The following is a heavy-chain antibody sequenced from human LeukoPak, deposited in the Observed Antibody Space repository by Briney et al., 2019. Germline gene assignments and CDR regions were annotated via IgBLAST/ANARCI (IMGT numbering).Heavy chain of an antibody. CDR2: INSDGSST. Sequence: GGSLRLSCAASGFTFSSYWMHWVRQAPGKGLVWVSRINSDGSSTSYADSVKGRFTISRDNAKNTLYLQMNSLRAEDTAVYYCARGGPYYDSSGYHVNDYWGQGTLVTVSS. D-gene: IGHD3-22*01. CDR1: GFTFSSYW. J-gene: IGHJ4*02. CDR3: ARGGPYYDSSGYHVNDY. V-gene: IGHV3-74*01.